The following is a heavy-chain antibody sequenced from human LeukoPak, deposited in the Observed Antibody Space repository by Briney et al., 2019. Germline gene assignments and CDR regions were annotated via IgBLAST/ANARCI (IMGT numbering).Heavy chain of an antibody. CDR3: ARRDGLDAYTFDY. V-gene: IGHV3-21*04. J-gene: IGHJ4*02. CDR1: GFTFSSYS. D-gene: IGHD5-24*01. Sequence: GGSLRLSCAASGFTFSSYSMNWVRQAPGKGLEWVSSISSSSSYIYYADSVKGRFTISRDNAENSLYLQMNNLKADDTAVYYCARRDGLDAYTFDYWGQGTLVTVST. CDR2: ISSSSSYI.